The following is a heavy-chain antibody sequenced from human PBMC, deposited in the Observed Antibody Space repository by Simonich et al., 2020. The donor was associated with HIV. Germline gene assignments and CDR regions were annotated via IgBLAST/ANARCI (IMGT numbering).Heavy chain of an antibody. Sequence: EVQLLESGGGLVQPGGSLRLSCAASGFTFSSYAMSWVRQAPGKGREWVSAIRGMGGSTYYADSVKGRFTISRDNSKNTLYLQMNSLRAEDTAVYYCAKDRYYNFWSGYYDYWGQGTLVTVSS. D-gene: IGHD3-3*01. CDR2: IRGMGGST. J-gene: IGHJ4*02. V-gene: IGHV3-23*01. CDR3: AKDRYYNFWSGYYDY. CDR1: GFTFSSYA.